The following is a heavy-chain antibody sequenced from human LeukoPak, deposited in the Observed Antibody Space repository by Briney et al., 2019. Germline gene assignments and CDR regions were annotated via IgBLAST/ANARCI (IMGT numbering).Heavy chain of an antibody. J-gene: IGHJ6*03. CDR3: ASEGRLYYMDV. Sequence: HPGGSLRLSCAASGFTFSSYWMSWVRQAPGKGLEWVANIKQDGSEKYYVDSVKGRFTISRDNAKNSLYLQMNSLRAEDTAVYYCASEGRLYYMDVWGKGTTVTVSS. V-gene: IGHV3-7*01. CDR2: IKQDGSEK. CDR1: GFTFSSYW.